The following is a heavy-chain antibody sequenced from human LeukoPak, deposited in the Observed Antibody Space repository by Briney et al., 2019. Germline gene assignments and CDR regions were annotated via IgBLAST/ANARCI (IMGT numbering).Heavy chain of an antibody. J-gene: IGHJ6*03. V-gene: IGHV3-74*01. Sequence: GGSLRLSCAASGFTFSSYWMHWVRQAPGKGLVWVSRINSDGSSTSYADSVKGRFTISRDNAKNTLYLQMNSLRAEDTAVYYCARGGQLLHYYYYYMDVWGKGTTVTISS. D-gene: IGHD2-15*01. CDR1: GFTFSSYW. CDR2: INSDGSST. CDR3: ARGGQLLHYYYYYMDV.